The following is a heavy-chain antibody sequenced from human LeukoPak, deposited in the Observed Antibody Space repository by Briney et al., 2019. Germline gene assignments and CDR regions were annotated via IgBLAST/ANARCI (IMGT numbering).Heavy chain of an antibody. CDR3: ATIAAAGASNYYGMDV. D-gene: IGHD6-13*01. V-gene: IGHV1-69*13. Sequence: SVKVSCKASGGTFSSYAINWVRQAPGQGLEWMGGNIPIFGTASYAQKFQGRVTIIADESTSTAYMELSSLRSEDTAVYYCATIAAAGASNYYGMDVWGQGTTVTVSS. J-gene: IGHJ6*02. CDR1: GGTFSSYA. CDR2: NIPIFGTA.